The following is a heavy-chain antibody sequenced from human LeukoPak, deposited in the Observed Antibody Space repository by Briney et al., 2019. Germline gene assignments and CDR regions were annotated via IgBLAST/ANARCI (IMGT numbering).Heavy chain of an antibody. V-gene: IGHV3-20*04. D-gene: IGHD1-1*01. CDR2: TNRRGDIT. CDR1: GYTFGDYG. Sequence: GGSLRLSCAASGYTFGDYGMSWVRQVPGKGLEWVSGTNRRGDITGYADFVKGRFTISRDNAKNSLYLQMNSLRAEDTAVYYCARGGTYYFDYWGQGTLVTVSS. CDR3: ARGGTYYFDY. J-gene: IGHJ4*02.